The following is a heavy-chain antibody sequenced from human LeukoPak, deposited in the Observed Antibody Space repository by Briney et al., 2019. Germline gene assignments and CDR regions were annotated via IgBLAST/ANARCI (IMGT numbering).Heavy chain of an antibody. Sequence: PGGSLRLSCAASGFTFSSYAMSWVRQAPGKGLEWVSAISGSGGSTYYADSVKGRFTISRDNSKNTLYLQMNSLRAEDTAVYYRAKGTTVVTREYFDYWGQGTPVTVSS. D-gene: IGHD4-23*01. V-gene: IGHV3-23*01. CDR3: AKGTTVVTREYFDY. CDR2: ISGSGGST. J-gene: IGHJ4*02. CDR1: GFTFSSYA.